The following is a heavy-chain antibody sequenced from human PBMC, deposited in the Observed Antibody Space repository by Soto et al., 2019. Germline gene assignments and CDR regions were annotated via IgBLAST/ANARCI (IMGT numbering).Heavy chain of an antibody. CDR1: GFTFSSYG. CDR3: AKDRHGYSYYLYP. J-gene: IGHJ4*02. Sequence: QVQLVESGGGVVQPGRSLRLSCAASGFTFSSYGMHWVRQAPGKGLEWVTVISYDGSNKYYVDSVKGRFTISRDNSKNTLYLQMNRLRAEDPAVHYCAKDRHGYSYYLYPRGQGTLVTVSS. D-gene: IGHD4-4*01. CDR2: ISYDGSNK. V-gene: IGHV3-30*18.